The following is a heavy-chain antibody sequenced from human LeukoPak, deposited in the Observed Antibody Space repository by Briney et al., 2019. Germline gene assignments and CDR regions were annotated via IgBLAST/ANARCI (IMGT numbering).Heavy chain of an antibody. CDR1: GYTFTGYY. V-gene: IGHV1-2*06. CDR3: ASRYYDSSGYYDGDY. D-gene: IGHD3-22*01. J-gene: IGHJ4*02. CDR2: INPNSGGT. Sequence: ASVKVSCKASGYTFTGYYMHWVRQAPGQGLEWMGRINPNSGGTNYAQKFQGGVTMTRDTSISTAYMELSRLRSDDTAVYYCASRYYDSSGYYDGDYWGQGTLVTVSS.